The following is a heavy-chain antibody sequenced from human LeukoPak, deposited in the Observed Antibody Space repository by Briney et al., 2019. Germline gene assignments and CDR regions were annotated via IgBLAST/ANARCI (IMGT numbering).Heavy chain of an antibody. CDR1: RFTFSGYD. D-gene: IGHD3-16*01. CDR3: ARGVGSYGYEYYYGMDV. V-gene: IGHV3-30-3*01. CDR2: ISYHGSNK. J-gene: IGHJ6*02. Sequence: GRSLRLSCAASRFTFSGYDMHWVRQAPGKGLEWVAQISYHGSNKDYPDSVKGRFTISRDNSKNTLYLQMNSLRAEDTAVYYCARGVGSYGYEYYYGMDVWGQGTTVTVSS.